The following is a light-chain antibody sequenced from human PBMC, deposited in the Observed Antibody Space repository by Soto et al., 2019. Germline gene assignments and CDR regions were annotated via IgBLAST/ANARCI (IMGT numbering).Light chain of an antibody. Sequence: EIVLTQSPDTLSLSPGEGASLSCSASQSVHTFLAWYQQKPGQPPRLLIYGASTRATGVPARFSGSGSGTDFTLTISSLEPEDFAVYYCHQRSNWPPDTFGQGTRLENK. V-gene: IGKV3-11*01. CDR1: QSVHTF. J-gene: IGKJ5*01. CDR3: HQRSNWPPDT. CDR2: GAS.